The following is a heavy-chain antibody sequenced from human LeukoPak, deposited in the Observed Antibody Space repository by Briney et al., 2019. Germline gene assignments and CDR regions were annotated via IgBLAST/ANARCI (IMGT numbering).Heavy chain of an antibody. V-gene: IGHV3-33*01. J-gene: IGHJ6*02. CDR3: ARDARGDYGFNYYYYGMDV. Sequence: PGGSLRLSCAASGFTFSSYGMHWVRQAPGKGLEWVAVIWYDGSNKYYADSVKGRFTISRDNSKNTLYLQMNSLRAEDTAVYYCARDARGDYGFNYYYYGMDVWDQGTTVTVSS. CDR2: IWYDGSNK. CDR1: GFTFSSYG. D-gene: IGHD4-17*01.